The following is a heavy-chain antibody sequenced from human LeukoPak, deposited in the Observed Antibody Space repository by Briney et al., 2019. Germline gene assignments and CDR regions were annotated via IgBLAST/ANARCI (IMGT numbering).Heavy chain of an antibody. Sequence: GGSLRLSCAASGFTFQNYAMSWARQAPGKGLEWASSISGSGPSTDYAGSVKGRFTISRDKSKNTLYLQMNSLRVEDTAVYYCARGRPHGNDYWGQGTLVTVSS. J-gene: IGHJ4*02. CDR3: ARGRPHGNDY. CDR1: GFTFQNYA. CDR2: ISGSGPST. V-gene: IGHV3-23*01. D-gene: IGHD4-23*01.